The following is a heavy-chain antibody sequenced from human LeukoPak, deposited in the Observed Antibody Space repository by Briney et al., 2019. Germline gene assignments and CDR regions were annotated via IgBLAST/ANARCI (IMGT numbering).Heavy chain of an antibody. Sequence: SETLSLTCTVSGGSISSYYWSWIRQPPGKGLEWIGSIYHSGSTYYNPSLKSRVTISVDTSKNQFSLKLNSVTAADTAVYYCARGRNPGDYWGQGTLVTVSS. J-gene: IGHJ4*02. CDR1: GGSISSYY. CDR3: ARGRNPGDY. V-gene: IGHV4-38-2*02. CDR2: IYHSGST.